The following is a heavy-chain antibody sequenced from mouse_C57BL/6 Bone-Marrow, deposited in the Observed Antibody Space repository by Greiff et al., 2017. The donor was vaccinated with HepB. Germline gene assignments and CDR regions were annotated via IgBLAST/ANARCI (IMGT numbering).Heavy chain of an antibody. CDR2: ISYSGST. CDR1: GYSITSDY. Sequence: EVMLVESGPGLAKPSQTLSLTCSVTGYSITSDYWNWIRKVPGNKLEYMGYISYSGSTYYNPSLKSRLSITRDTSKNQYYLQLNSVTTEDTATSYCARMGLTGRGSYFDYWGQGTTLTVSS. D-gene: IGHD4-1*01. J-gene: IGHJ2*01. CDR3: ARMGLTGRGSYFDY. V-gene: IGHV3-8*01.